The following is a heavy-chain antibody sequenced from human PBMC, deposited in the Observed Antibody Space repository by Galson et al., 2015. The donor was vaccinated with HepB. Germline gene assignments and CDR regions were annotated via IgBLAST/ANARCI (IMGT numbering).Heavy chain of an antibody. CDR3: ARGGRLGDLSSLDL. CDR2: ISSNSDYI. D-gene: IGHD3-16*02. CDR1: RFTFSNYN. Sequence: SLRLSCAASRFTFSNYNMNWVRQPPGKGLEWVASISSNSDYIHYADSVKGRFTISRDNAKNSLYLQMNSLRAEDTAVYYCARGGRLGDLSSLDLWGQGSLVTVSS. J-gene: IGHJ4*02. V-gene: IGHV3-21*01.